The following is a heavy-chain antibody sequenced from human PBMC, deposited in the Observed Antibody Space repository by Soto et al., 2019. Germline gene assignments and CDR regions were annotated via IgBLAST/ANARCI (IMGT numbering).Heavy chain of an antibody. D-gene: IGHD3-10*01. Sequence: QVQLVESGGGVVQPGRSLRLSCAASGFTFSSYGMHWVRQAPGKGLEWVAVISYDGSNKYYADSVKGRFTISRDNSKNTLYLQMNSLRAEDTAVYYCAKGGHLGSGNYYNPYYFDYWGQGNLVTVSS. CDR2: ISYDGSNK. J-gene: IGHJ4*02. CDR3: AKGGHLGSGNYYNPYYFDY. V-gene: IGHV3-30*18. CDR1: GFTFSSYG.